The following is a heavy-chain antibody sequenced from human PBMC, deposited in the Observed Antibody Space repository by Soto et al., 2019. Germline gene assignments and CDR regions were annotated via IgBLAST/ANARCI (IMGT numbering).Heavy chain of an antibody. J-gene: IGHJ6*02. V-gene: IGHV1-69*06. CDR2: IIPIFGTA. Sequence: PSVKVSCKASGGTFSSYAISWVRQAPGQGPEWMGGIIPIFGTANYAQKFQGRVTITADKSTSTAYMELSSLRSEDTAVYYCASSKDIVLMVYAPRDYYYYGMDVWGQGTTVTVSS. CDR3: ASSKDIVLMVYAPRDYYYYGMDV. CDR1: GGTFSSYA. D-gene: IGHD2-8*01.